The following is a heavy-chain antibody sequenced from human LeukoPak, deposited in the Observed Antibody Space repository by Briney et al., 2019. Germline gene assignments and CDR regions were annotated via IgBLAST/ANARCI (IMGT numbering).Heavy chain of an antibody. CDR1: GGTFSSYA. J-gene: IGHJ4*02. Sequence: GASVKVSCKASGGTFSSYAISWVRQAPGQGLEWMGRIIPILGIANYAQKFQGRVTIAADKSTSTAYMELSSLRSEDMAVYYCARGPSSAAGVVDYWGQGTLVTVSS. CDR3: ARGPSSAAGVVDY. D-gene: IGHD6-13*01. V-gene: IGHV1-69*04. CDR2: IIPILGIA.